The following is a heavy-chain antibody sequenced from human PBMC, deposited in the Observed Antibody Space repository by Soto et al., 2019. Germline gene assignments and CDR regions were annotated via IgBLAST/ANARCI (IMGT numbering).Heavy chain of an antibody. J-gene: IGHJ4*02. CDR2: IGTAGDP. D-gene: IGHD4-17*01. CDR1: GFTFSSYD. Sequence: GGSLRLSCAASGFTFSSYDMHWVRQATGKGLEWVSAIGTAGDPYYPGSVKGRFTISRENAKNSLYLQMNSLRVGDTAVYYCARGINYGDAWYFDYWGQGTLVTVSS. V-gene: IGHV3-13*05. CDR3: ARGINYGDAWYFDY.